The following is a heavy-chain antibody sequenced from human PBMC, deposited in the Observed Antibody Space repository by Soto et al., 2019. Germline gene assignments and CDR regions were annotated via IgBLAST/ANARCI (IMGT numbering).Heavy chain of an antibody. CDR3: ASGSSGSGSYYLYYYYYGMDV. Sequence: QVQLVESGGGLVKPGGSLRLSCAASGFTFSDYYMSWIRQAPGKGLEWVSYISSSGSTIYYADSVKGRFTISRDNAKNSLYLQMNSLRAEDTAVYYCASGSSGSGSYYLYYYYYGMDVWGQGTTVTVSS. V-gene: IGHV3-11*01. D-gene: IGHD3-10*01. CDR1: GFTFSDYY. J-gene: IGHJ6*02. CDR2: ISSSGSTI.